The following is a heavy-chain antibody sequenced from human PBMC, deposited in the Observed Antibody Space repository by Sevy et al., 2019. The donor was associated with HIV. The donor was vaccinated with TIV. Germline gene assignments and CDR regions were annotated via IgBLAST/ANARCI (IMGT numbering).Heavy chain of an antibody. V-gene: IGHV3-73*01. D-gene: IGHD3-3*02. CDR3: VGETHYYYISSFYPLGF. CDR2: FRSRPNNYAT. CDR1: GFAFTGST. J-gene: IGHJ4*02. Sequence: GGSLRLSCAASGFAFTGSTVHWVRQSSGKGLEWLGRFRSRPNNYATAYSASVKGRFTVSTDESKNTAYLQMNSLKTEDTALYYCVGETHYYYISSFYPLGFWGQGTLVTVSS.